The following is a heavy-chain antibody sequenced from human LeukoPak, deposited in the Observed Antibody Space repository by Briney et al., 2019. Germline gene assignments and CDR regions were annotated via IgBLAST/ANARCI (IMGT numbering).Heavy chain of an antibody. CDR1: GLTFSSHW. CDR3: AKAPTGYSSGWYNY. Sequence: GGSLRLSCAASGLTFSSHWMHWVRQAPGKGLEWVSAISGSGGSTYYADSVKGRFTISRDNSKNTLYLQMNSLRAEDTAVYYCAKAPTGYSSGWYNYWGQGTLVTVSS. CDR2: ISGSGGST. D-gene: IGHD6-19*01. J-gene: IGHJ4*02. V-gene: IGHV3-23*01.